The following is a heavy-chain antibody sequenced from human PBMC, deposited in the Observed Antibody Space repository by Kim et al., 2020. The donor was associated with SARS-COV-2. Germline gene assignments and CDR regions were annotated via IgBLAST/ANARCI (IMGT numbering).Heavy chain of an antibody. CDR3: ASRYGGKTTLTEYYYYGMDV. CDR2: IYYSGST. CDR1: GGSISSSSYY. V-gene: IGHV4-39*01. Sequence: SETLSLTCTVSGGSISSSSYYWGWIRQPPGKGLEWIGSIYYSGSTYYNPSLKSRVTISVDTSKNQFSLKLSSVTAADTAVYYCASRYGGKTTLTEYYYYGMDVWGQGTTVTVSS. D-gene: IGHD2-15*01. J-gene: IGHJ6*02.